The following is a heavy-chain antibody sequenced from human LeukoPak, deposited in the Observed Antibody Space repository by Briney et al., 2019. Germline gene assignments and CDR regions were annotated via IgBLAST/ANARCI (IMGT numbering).Heavy chain of an antibody. J-gene: IGHJ4*01. V-gene: IGHV3-7*01. CDR2: IKQDGGEK. Sequence: GGSLRLSXAVSGFSFSSYWMNWVRQAPGKGLEWVASIKQDGGEKSYVDSVKGRFTISRDNAKNSLYLQMSSLRAEDTAVYYCARDGTAAGLYFDLWGQGTLVTVSS. CDR3: ARDGTAAGLYFDL. CDR1: GFSFSSYW. D-gene: IGHD6-13*01.